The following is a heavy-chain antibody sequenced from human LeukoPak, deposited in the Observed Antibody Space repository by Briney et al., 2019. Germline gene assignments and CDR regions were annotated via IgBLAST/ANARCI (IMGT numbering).Heavy chain of an antibody. CDR3: ARVARWVAVSGRGWIDP. CDR1: EFSITTNGHH. V-gene: IGHV4-39*02. J-gene: IGHJ5*02. Sequence: PSETLSLTCSVSEFSITTNGHHWGWIRQSPGKDLEWIATMYYSGATYYNPSLKTRVSLSIDTSQNQFALKLAAVTAADTAIYYCARVARWVAVSGRGWIDPWGQGILVTVSS. D-gene: IGHD6-19*01. CDR2: MYYSGAT.